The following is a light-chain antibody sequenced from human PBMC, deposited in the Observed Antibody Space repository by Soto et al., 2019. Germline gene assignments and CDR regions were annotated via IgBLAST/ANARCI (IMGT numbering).Light chain of an antibody. V-gene: IGKV1-39*01. CDR2: GAS. J-gene: IGKJ1*01. CDR1: QNVYRY. CDR3: QQRSNSPRT. Sequence: DIVMTQSPSSLSSSLGERVTLTCRASQNVYRYLTWYQQKPGTAPKVLIYGASSLHSAVPSRFSGSGSGTDFTLTISSLDPEDFATYYCQQRSNSPRTFGQGTKVE.